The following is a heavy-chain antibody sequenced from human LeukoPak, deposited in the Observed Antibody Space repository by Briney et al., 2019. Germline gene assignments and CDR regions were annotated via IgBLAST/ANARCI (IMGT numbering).Heavy chain of an antibody. CDR1: GGSFRGYY. J-gene: IGHJ4*02. CDR2: INHSGST. D-gene: IGHD3-22*01. Sequence: PSETLSLTCAVYGGSFRGYYWSWIRQPPGKGLEWSGEINHSGSTNYNPSLKCRVTISVDTSKNQFSLKLSSVTAADTAVYYCARGSMIFDYWGQGTLVTVSS. V-gene: IGHV4-34*01. CDR3: ARGSMIFDY.